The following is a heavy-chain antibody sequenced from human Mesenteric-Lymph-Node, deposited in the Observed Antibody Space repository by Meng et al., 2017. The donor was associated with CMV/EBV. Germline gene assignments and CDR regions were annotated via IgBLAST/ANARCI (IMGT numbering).Heavy chain of an antibody. V-gene: IGHV1-2*07. D-gene: IGHD3-10*01. Sequence: ASVKVSCKTSGNTFTNSYFHWVRQAPGQGLEWMGWINPNSGGTNYAHKFQGRVTMTRDTSISTAYMELSRLISDDTALYYCAREGIYFHYGMDVWGQGTTVTVSS. CDR3: AREGIYFHYGMDV. J-gene: IGHJ6*02. CDR1: GNTFTNSY. CDR2: INPNSGGT.